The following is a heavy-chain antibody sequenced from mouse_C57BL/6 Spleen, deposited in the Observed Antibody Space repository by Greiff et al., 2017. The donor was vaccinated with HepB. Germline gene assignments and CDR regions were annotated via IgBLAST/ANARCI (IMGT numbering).Heavy chain of an antibody. V-gene: IGHV5-4*01. CDR3: ARDEDGGFAY. CDR2: ISDGGSYT. Sequence: EVRLVESGGGLVKPGGSLKLSCAASGFTFSSYAMSWVRQTPEKRLEWVATISDGGSYTYYPDNVKGRFTISRDNAKNNLYLQMSHLKSEDTAMYYCARDEDGGFAYWGQRTLVTVSA. J-gene: IGHJ3*01. CDR1: GFTFSSYA.